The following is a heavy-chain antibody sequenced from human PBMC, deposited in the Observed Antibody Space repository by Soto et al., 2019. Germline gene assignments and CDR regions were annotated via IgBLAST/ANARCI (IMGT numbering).Heavy chain of an antibody. CDR1: GFTFSSYA. D-gene: IGHD5-12*01. Sequence: GSLRPSCAASGFTFSSYAMNWVRQAPGKGLEWVSGIIDSGGSTYYAVSVKGRFTISRDNSKNTLYLQMNSLRAEDTAVYYCAKDSDSGFSYSDLWGQGTLVTVSS. CDR3: AKDSDSGFSYSDL. J-gene: IGHJ4*02. V-gene: IGHV3-23*01. CDR2: IIDSGGST.